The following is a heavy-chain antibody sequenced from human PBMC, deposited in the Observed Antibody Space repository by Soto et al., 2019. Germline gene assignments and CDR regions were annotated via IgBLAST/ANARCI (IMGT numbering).Heavy chain of an antibody. CDR1: GGSFSSYV. V-gene: IGHV1-69*13. D-gene: IGHD3-22*01. CDR2: IILMFGKT. Sequence: SVKVSCKASGGSFSSYVISWVRQAPGRGLEWMGGIILMFGKTTYAQKFQGRVTINADESTSTGYMELSSMRSEDTAMYYCAREVLTYYYDRSGYYRGYFDYWGQGTLVAVSS. J-gene: IGHJ4*02. CDR3: AREVLTYYYDRSGYYRGYFDY.